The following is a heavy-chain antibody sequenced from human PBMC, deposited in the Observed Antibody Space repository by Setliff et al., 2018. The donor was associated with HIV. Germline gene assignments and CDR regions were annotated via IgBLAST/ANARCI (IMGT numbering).Heavy chain of an antibody. CDR3: ARGRNYGSPYFYYMDV. D-gene: IGHD3-10*01. CDR1: GGSFSGYY. V-gene: IGHV4-34*01. J-gene: IGHJ6*03. Sequence: LSLTCAVYGGSFSGYYWSWIRQPPGKGLEWLGEIDHTGSTNYNLSLKSRITMSADPSKNQFSLKVRSVIAADTALYYCARGRNYGSPYFYYMDVWATGTTVTVS. CDR2: IDHTGST.